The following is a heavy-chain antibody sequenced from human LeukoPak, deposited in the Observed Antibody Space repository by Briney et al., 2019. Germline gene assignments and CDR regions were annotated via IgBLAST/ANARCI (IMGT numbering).Heavy chain of an antibody. Sequence: SETLSLTCTVSGGSISSGYYWSWIRQPPGQGLEWIGYIYQSGSTYYNPSLKSRVTISVDRSNNQFSLQLSSVTAADTAVYYCARVDVDTAMITLDYWGQGTLVTVSS. CDR1: GGSISSGYY. CDR3: ARVDVDTAMITLDY. V-gene: IGHV4-30-2*01. CDR2: IYQSGST. J-gene: IGHJ4*02. D-gene: IGHD5-18*01.